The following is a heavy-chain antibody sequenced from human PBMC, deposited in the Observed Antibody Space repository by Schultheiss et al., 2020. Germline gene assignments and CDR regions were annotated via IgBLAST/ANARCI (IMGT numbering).Heavy chain of an antibody. D-gene: IGHD6-19*01. CDR1: GFTFSSCA. CDR2: ISGGSEST. J-gene: IGHJ4*02. CDR3: AKENIAVAGHYFDY. V-gene: IGHV3-23*01. Sequence: GSLRLSCVASGFTFSSCAMNWVRQAPGKGLEWVSTISGGSESTYYADSVKGRFTTSRDNSNNILYLQMSSLRPEDTAVYYCAKENIAVAGHYFDYWGQGTLVTVSS.